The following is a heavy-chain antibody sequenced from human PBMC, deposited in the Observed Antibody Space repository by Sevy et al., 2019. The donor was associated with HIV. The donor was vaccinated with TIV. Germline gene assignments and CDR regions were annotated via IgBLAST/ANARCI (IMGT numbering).Heavy chain of an antibody. V-gene: IGHV3-53*01. CDR1: GFTVSSNY. CDR3: ARQARVHDAFDI. CDR2: IYSGGST. J-gene: IGHJ3*02. Sequence: GGSLRLSCAASGFTVSSNYMSWVRQAPGKGLEWVSVIYSGGSTYYADSVKGRFTISRDNSKNTLYLQMNSLRAEETAVYYCARQARVHDAFDIWGQGTMVTVSS.